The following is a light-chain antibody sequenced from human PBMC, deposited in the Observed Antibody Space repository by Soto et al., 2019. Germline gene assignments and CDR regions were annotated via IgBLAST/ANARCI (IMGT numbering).Light chain of an antibody. CDR2: DVS. J-gene: IGLJ3*02. CDR3: SSYTSSTTVV. Sequence: QSALTQPASVSGSPGQSITISCTGTSSDVGGYNYVSWYQHHPGIAPKLMIYDVSLRPSGVSNRFSGSKSGNTASLTISGLQAEDEADYYCSSYTSSTTVVFGGGTKLTFL. V-gene: IGLV2-14*03. CDR1: SSDVGGYNY.